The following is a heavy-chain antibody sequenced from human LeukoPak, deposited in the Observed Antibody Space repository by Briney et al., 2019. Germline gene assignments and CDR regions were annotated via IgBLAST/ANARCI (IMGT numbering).Heavy chain of an antibody. V-gene: IGHV4-4*07. CDR3: ARLKQLDIDY. Sequence: SETLSLTCTVSGGSISNYYRSWIRQPAGKGLEWIGRIYTSGSTNYNPSLKSRVTISIDKSKNQFSLKLTSVTAADTAVYYCARLKQLDIDYWGQGTLVTVSS. D-gene: IGHD6-6*01. CDR1: GGSISNYY. J-gene: IGHJ4*02. CDR2: IYTSGST.